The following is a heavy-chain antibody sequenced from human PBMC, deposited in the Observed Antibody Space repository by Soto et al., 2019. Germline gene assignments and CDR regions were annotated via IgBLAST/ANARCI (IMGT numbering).Heavy chain of an antibody. D-gene: IGHD3-3*01. V-gene: IGHV4-34*01. CDR1: RGILRGFF. CDR3: ARGPPHVTIFGVVNMGYLNGMDV. J-gene: IGHJ6*02. CDR2: INHSGST. Sequence: SEILFLTRASFRGILRGFFCSRVRHPPRKGMESIGEINHSGSTNYNPSLKSRVTITVDTSKNQCSLKLSSVTAADTAVYYCARGPPHVTIFGVVNMGYLNGMDVWGQGTTVTVSS.